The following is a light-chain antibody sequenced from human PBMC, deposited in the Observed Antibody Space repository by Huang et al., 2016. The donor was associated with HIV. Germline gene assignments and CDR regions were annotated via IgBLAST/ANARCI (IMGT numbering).Light chain of an antibody. J-gene: IGKJ3*01. CDR1: QGISSS. V-gene: IGKV1-9*01. CDR2: AAS. Sequence: IQLTQSPSSLSASVGDRVTITCRASQGISSSLAWYQQKPGQAPKLLIYAASTLQPGVPSRFSGSGSGTDFTLTISSLQPDDFATYYCQQLNSYPRTFGPGTKVDIK. CDR3: QQLNSYPRT.